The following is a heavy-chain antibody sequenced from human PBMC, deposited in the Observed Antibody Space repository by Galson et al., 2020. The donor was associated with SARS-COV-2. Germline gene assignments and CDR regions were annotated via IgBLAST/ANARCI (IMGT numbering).Heavy chain of an antibody. D-gene: IGHD3-10*01. CDR1: GFTFSSYA. CDR3: AKRSLTWFGEEV. V-gene: IGHV3-23*01. J-gene: IGHJ6*02. Sequence: GGSLRLSCAASGFTFSSYAMSWVRQAPGKGLEWVSSIRASGSSTYYADSVKGRFTISRDNSDNTLYLQMNTLRVEDTAVYYCAKRSLTWFGEEVWGQGTTVTVSS. CDR2: IRASGSST.